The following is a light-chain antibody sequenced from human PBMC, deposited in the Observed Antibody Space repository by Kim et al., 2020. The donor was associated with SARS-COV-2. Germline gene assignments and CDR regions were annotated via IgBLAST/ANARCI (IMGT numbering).Light chain of an antibody. J-gene: IGLJ2*01. CDR2: DVS. V-gene: IGLV2-14*03. CDR1: SGDVGGYDF. Sequence: QSITISCTGTSGDVGGYDFVSWYQQHPGKAPKLIIFDVSKRPSGISSRFSGSKSGNTASLTISGLQAEDDSDYYCSSYTSTSTLLFGGGTKVTVL. CDR3: SSYTSTSTLL.